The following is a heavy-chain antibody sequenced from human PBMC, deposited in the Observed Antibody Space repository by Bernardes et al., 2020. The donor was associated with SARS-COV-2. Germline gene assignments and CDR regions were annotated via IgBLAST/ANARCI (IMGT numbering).Heavy chain of an antibody. CDR1: GYTFTSYG. CDR3: ASYLSYYYGMDV. CDR2: ISAYNGNT. J-gene: IGHJ6*02. Sequence: ASVKVSCMASGYTFTSYGISWVRQAPGQGLEWMGWISAYNGNTNYAQKLQGRVTMTTDTSTSTAYMELRSLRSDDTAVYYCASYLSYYYGMDVWGQGTTVTVSS. V-gene: IGHV1-18*01.